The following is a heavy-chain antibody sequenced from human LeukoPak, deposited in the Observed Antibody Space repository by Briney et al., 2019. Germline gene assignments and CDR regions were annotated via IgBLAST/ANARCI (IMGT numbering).Heavy chain of an antibody. CDR1: GFTVSSNY. V-gene: IGHV3-48*03. J-gene: IGHJ3*02. D-gene: IGHD6-6*01. CDR3: ARGPSIAARYDAFDI. Sequence: GGSLRLSCAASGFTVSSNYMNWVRQAPGKGLEWVSYISSSGTTKYYADSVKGRFTISRDNAKNSLHLQMNSLRAEDTAVYYCARGPSIAARYDAFDIWGQGTMVTVSS. CDR2: ISSSGTTK.